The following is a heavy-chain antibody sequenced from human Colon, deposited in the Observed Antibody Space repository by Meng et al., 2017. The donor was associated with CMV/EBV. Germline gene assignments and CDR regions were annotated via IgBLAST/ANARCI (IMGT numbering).Heavy chain of an antibody. J-gene: IGHJ4*02. D-gene: IGHD1-26*01. CDR1: GYTFSDYH. V-gene: IGHV1-2*02. Sequence: QVQLVRSGAEVKEPGAAVKISCKTSGYTFSDYHIPWVRQAPGQGLEWMGWINSNSGATDYAQKFQGRFTMTRDTSITTVYMELSSLRSDDTAVYYCARDPSGSRVPFDYWGQGSLVTVSS. CDR3: ARDPSGSRVPFDY. CDR2: INSNSGAT.